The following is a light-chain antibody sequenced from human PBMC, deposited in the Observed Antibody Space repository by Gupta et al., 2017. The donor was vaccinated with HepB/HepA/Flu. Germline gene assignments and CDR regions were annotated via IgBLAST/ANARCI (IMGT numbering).Light chain of an antibody. Sequence: QSVLTQPPSLSGAPGQRVTISCTWSSSNIGAGYDVHWYQQLPGTAPKLLIHTNTNRPSGVPDRFSGSKSGTSASLAITGLQAEDEADYYCQSYDSSLRAVVFGGGTKLTVL. J-gene: IGLJ3*02. CDR3: QSYDSSLRAVV. CDR1: SSNIGAGYD. CDR2: TNT. V-gene: IGLV1-40*01.